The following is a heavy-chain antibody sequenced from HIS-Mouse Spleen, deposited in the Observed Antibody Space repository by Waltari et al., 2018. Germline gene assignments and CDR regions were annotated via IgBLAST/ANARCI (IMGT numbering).Heavy chain of an antibody. D-gene: IGHD6-19*01. CDR2: IHWDDDK. Sequence: QVTLRESGPALVKPTQTLTLTCTFSVFSLSTSGMCVSWIRQPPGKALECLARIHWDDDKYYSTSLKTRLTISKDTSKNQVVLTMTNMDPVDTATYYCARIAEGYSSGWYAFDYWGQGTLVTVSS. J-gene: IGHJ4*02. CDR1: VFSLSTSGMC. CDR3: ARIAEGYSSGWYAFDY. V-gene: IGHV2-70*15.